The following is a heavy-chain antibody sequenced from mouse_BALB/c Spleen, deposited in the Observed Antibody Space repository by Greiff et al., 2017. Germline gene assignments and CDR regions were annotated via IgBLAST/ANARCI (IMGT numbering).Heavy chain of an antibody. CDR3: ARNPPPDGSSYYYAMDY. CDR2: IDPYYGGT. D-gene: IGHD1-1*01. CDR1: GYSFTGYN. V-gene: IGHV1-39*01. J-gene: IGHJ4*01. Sequence: VHVKQSGPELEKPGASVKISCKASGYSFTGYNMNWVKQSNGKSLEWIGNIDPYYGGTSYNQKFKGKATLTVDKSSSTAYMQLKSLTSEDSAVYYCARNPPPDGSSYYYAMDYWGQGTSVTVSS.